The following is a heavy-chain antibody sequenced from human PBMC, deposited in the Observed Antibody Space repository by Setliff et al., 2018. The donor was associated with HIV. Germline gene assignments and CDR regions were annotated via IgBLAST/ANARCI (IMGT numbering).Heavy chain of an antibody. D-gene: IGHD3-16*02. CDR1: GFTFSSYG. CDR3: AKAFYPQYYHYYMEV. CDR2: IQYDGSNK. V-gene: IGHV3-30*02. Sequence: PGGSLRLSCAASGFTFSSYGMHWVRQAPGKGLEWVAFIQYDGSNKYYGDSVKGRFNISRDNSKNTLYLQMNSLRAEDTAVYYCAKAFYPQYYHYYMEVWGKGTTVTVSS. J-gene: IGHJ6*03.